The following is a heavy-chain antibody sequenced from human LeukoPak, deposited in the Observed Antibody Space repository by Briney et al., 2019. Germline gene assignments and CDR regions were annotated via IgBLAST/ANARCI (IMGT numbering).Heavy chain of an antibody. D-gene: IGHD2/OR15-2a*01. Sequence: ASETLSLTCTVSGGSISSYYWSWIRQPPGKGLEWIAYISGIGSINYNPSLKSRVTISLDTSKNQFSLKLSSVTAADAAVYYCAGHRPRNTVDFWGQGTLVTVSS. J-gene: IGHJ4*02. CDR3: AGHRPRNTVDF. V-gene: IGHV4-59*08. CDR1: GGSISSYY. CDR2: ISGIGSI.